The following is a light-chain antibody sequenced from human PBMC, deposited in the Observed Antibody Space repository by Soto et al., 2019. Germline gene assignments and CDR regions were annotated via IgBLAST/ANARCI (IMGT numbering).Light chain of an antibody. V-gene: IGKV3-15*01. CDR2: GAS. CDR3: QQYNNWPRT. CDR1: QSVGSN. Sequence: EIVMTQSPATLSVSLGERATLSCRASQSVGSNLAWYQQKPGQAPRLLIYGASSRATGIPARFGGSGSGTVFTLTISRLQSEVFADYYRQQYNNWPRTFGQGTKLEIK. J-gene: IGKJ2*01.